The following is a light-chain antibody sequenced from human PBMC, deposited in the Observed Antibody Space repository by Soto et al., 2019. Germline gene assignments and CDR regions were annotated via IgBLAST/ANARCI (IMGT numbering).Light chain of an antibody. Sequence: IVMTQSPLSLPVTPGEPASISCRSSQSLLHSNGYNYLDWYLQKPGQSPQLLIYLGSNRASGVPDRFSGSGSGTDFTLKISRVEAEDVGVYYCMQALQTPNTFGQGT. V-gene: IGKV2-28*01. CDR2: LGS. J-gene: IGKJ2*01. CDR3: MQALQTPNT. CDR1: QSLLHSNGYNY.